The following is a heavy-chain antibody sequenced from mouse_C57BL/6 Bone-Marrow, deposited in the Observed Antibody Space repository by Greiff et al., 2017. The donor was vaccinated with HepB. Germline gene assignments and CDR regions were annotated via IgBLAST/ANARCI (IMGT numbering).Heavy chain of an antibody. D-gene: IGHD2-5*01. CDR3: VRDGYYSNYREFYYAMDY. V-gene: IGHV10-3*01. J-gene: IGHJ4*01. Sequence: EVQRVESGGGLVQPKGSLKLSCAASGFTFNTYAMHWVRQAPGKGLEWVARIRSKSSNYATYYADSVKDRFTISRDDSQSMLYLQMNNLKTEDTAMYYCVRDGYYSNYREFYYAMDYWGQGTSVTVSS. CDR2: IRSKSSNYAT. CDR1: GFTFNTYA.